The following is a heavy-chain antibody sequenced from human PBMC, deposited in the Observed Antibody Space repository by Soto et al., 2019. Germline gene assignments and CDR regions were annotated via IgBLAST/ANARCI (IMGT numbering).Heavy chain of an antibody. Sequence: SQTLSLACAISGDSVSSNRAAWNFIRQSPSRGLEWLGRTYYRSKWYNDYALFVKSRISINPDTSKNQFSLHLNSVTPDDTAVYYCARDPPDFHSAFDFWGQGTPVTVSS. CDR2: TYYRSKWYN. CDR1: GDSVSSNRAA. D-gene: IGHD4-4*01. CDR3: ARDPPDFHSAFDF. J-gene: IGHJ4*02. V-gene: IGHV6-1*01.